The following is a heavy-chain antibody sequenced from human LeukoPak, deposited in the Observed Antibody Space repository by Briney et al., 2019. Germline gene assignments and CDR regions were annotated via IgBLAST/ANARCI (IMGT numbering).Heavy chain of an antibody. CDR1: GGSFSGFY. CDR3: AGNSASSYGNQPS. CDR2: INHSGDT. V-gene: IGHV4-34*01. J-gene: IGHJ4*02. D-gene: IGHD3-10*01. Sequence: SETLSLTCAVYGGSFSGFYWTWIRQTPGRGLEWIGEINHSGDTNYSPSLKSRVTISVDTSKNQFPLKLSSVTAADTAVYYCAGNSASSYGNQPSWGQGTLVTVSS.